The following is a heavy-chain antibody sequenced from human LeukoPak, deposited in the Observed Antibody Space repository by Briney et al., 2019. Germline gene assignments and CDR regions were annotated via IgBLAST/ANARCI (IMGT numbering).Heavy chain of an antibody. J-gene: IGHJ3*02. D-gene: IGHD4-23*01. CDR3: ARDPGYGGNSWGLGAFDI. CDR1: GFTFSSYD. CDR2: IGTAGDT. V-gene: IGHV3-13*04. Sequence: GGSLRLSCAASGFTFSSYDMHWVRQAPGKGLEWVSAIGTAGDTYYPGSVKGRFTISRENAKNSLYLQMNSLRAGDTAVYYCARDPGYGGNSWGLGAFDIWGQGTMVTVSS.